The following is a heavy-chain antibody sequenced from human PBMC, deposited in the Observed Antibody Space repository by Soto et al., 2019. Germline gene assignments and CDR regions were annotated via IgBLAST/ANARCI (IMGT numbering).Heavy chain of an antibody. Sequence: QLQLQESGPGLVKPSETLSLTCTVSGGSISSSSYYWGWIRQPPGKGLEWIGSIYYSGSTYYNPSLKSRVTISVDTSKNQFSLKLSSVTAADTAVYYCARLTPYYCSSTSCYPNWFDPWGQGTLVTVSS. CDR2: IYYSGST. J-gene: IGHJ5*02. CDR1: GGSISSSSYY. V-gene: IGHV4-39*01. CDR3: ARLTPYYCSSTSCYPNWFDP. D-gene: IGHD2-2*01.